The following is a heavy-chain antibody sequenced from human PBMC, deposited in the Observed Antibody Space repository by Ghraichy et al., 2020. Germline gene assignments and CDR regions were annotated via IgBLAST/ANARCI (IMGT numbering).Heavy chain of an antibody. CDR3: ARPGEYSSSSYDY. Sequence: ASVKVSCQASGYTFTSSDINWVRQATGQGLEWMGWMNPNSGNTGYAQKFQGRVTMTRNTSISTAYMELSSLRSEDTAVYYCARPGEYSSSSYDYWGQGTLVIFSS. V-gene: IGHV1-8*01. CDR2: MNPNSGNT. J-gene: IGHJ4*02. D-gene: IGHD6-6*01. CDR1: GYTFTSSD.